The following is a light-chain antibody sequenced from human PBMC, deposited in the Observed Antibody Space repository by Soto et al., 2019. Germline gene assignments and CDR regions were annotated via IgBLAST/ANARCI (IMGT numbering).Light chain of an antibody. CDR1: SSDVDNGYNS. V-gene: IGLV2-14*01. J-gene: IGLJ1*01. CDR3: SSYSTSAAPDV. CDR2: EVR. Sequence: QSALTQPASVSGSPGQSITISCTGTSSDVDNGYNSVSWYQQHPGKAPKLIIYEVRNRPSGVSNRFSGSKSGNTASLTISGLQVEDEADYFCSSYSTSAAPDVFGTGTKATVL.